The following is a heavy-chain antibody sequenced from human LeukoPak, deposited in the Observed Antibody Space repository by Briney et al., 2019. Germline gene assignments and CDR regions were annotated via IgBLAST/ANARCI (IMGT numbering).Heavy chain of an antibody. J-gene: IGHJ3*02. V-gene: IGHV1-18*01. CDR2: ISAYNGNT. CDR3: ARDRGAITIFGVVTTDSYAFDI. D-gene: IGHD3-3*01. CDR1: GYTFTSYG. Sequence: ASVKVSCKASGYTFTSYGISWVRQAPGQGLEWMGWISAYNGNTNYAQKLQGRVTMTTDTSTSTAYMELRSLRSDDTAVYYCARDRGAITIFGVVTTDSYAFDIWGQGTMVTVSS.